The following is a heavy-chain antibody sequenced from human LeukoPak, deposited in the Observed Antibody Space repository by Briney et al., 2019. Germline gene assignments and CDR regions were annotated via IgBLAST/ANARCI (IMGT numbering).Heavy chain of an antibody. CDR3: ARVQVNYDFWSGYDY. J-gene: IGHJ4*02. Sequence: GASVKVSCKASGYPFTGYYMHWVRQAPGQGLEWMGWINPNSGGTNYAQKFQGRVTMTRDPSISTAYMELSRLRSDDTAVYYCARVQVNYDFWSGYDYWGQGTLVTVSS. D-gene: IGHD3-3*01. V-gene: IGHV1-2*02. CDR1: GYPFTGYY. CDR2: INPNSGGT.